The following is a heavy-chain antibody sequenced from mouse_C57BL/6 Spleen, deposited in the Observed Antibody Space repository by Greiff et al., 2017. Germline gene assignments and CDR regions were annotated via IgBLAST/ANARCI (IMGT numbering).Heavy chain of an antibody. J-gene: IGHJ2*01. CDR2: ISSGSSTI. Sequence: EVQLVESGAGLVKPGGSLKLSCAASGFTFSDYGMHWVRQAPEKGLEWVAYISSGSSTIYYADTVKGLFTISRDNAKNTLFLQMNSLRSKDTAMSYCARSCDYDAGYYFDDWGQGTTLTVSS. D-gene: IGHD2-4*01. V-gene: IGHV5-17*01. CDR1: GFTFSDYG. CDR3: ARSCDYDAGYYFDD.